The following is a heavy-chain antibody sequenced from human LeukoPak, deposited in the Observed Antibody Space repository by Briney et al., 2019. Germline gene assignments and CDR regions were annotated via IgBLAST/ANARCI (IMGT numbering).Heavy chain of an antibody. D-gene: IGHD6-13*01. Sequence: ASVKVSCKASDYTFTSYGISWVRQAPGQGLEWMGWISPYSDNTNYAQNLQARVTMTTDTSTSTAYMELRSLTSDDTAMYYCARGGPFSIAAARVYYFDYWGQGTLVTVSS. CDR1: DYTFTSYG. CDR2: ISPYSDNT. J-gene: IGHJ4*02. V-gene: IGHV1-18*01. CDR3: ARGGPFSIAAARVYYFDY.